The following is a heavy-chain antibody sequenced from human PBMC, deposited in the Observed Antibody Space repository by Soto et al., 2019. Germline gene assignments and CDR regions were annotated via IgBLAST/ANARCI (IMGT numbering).Heavy chain of an antibody. CDR1: GYTFTSYG. Sequence: ASVKVSCKASGYTFTSYGISWVRQAPGQGLEWMGWISAYNGNTNYAQKLQGRVTMTTDTSTSTAYMELRSLRSDDTAVYYCASIPGAFPTFYYYGMDVWGQGTTVTVSS. J-gene: IGHJ6*02. V-gene: IGHV1-18*01. CDR2: ISAYNGNT. D-gene: IGHD2-2*02. CDR3: ASIPGAFPTFYYYGMDV.